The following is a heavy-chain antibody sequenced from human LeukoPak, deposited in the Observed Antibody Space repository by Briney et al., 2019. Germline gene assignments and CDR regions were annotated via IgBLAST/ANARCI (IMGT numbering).Heavy chain of an antibody. V-gene: IGHV3-53*05. CDR3: ARARSSYGYGDAFDI. J-gene: IGHJ3*02. Sequence: GGSLRLSCTVSGFTVSSNSMSWVRQAPGKGLEWVSFIYSGGNTLYSDSVKGRFTISRDNSKNTLYLQMNSLRAEDTAVYYCARARSSYGYGDAFDIWGQGTMVTVSS. CDR2: IYSGGNT. CDR1: GFTVSSNS. D-gene: IGHD5-18*01.